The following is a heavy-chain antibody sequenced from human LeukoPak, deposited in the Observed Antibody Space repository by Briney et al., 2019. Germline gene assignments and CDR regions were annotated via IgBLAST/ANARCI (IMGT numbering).Heavy chain of an antibody. CDR2: INSDGNIT. V-gene: IGHV3-74*01. D-gene: IGHD6-13*01. Sequence: AGGSLRLSCAASGFTFSSYWMHWVRHAPGKGLVWVSRINSDGNITNYADSVKGRFTISRDSAENTLYLQMNTLRADDTAVYYCAREKQQRGFDYWGQGTLVTVSS. CDR1: GFTFSSYW. J-gene: IGHJ4*02. CDR3: AREKQQRGFDY.